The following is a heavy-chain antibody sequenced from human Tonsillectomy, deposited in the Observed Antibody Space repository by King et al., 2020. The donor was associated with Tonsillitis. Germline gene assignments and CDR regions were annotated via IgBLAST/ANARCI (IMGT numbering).Heavy chain of an antibody. J-gene: IGHJ6*02. V-gene: IGHV5-51*01. Sequence: VQLVESGAEVKNPGESLKISCKGSGYSFTNFRIGWVRQMPGKGLEWMGIIYPDDSDTTYNPSFQGQVTISADKSISTAYLQWRSLKASDTAMYYCARHSGVSGTYPPQYYYYGMDVWGQGTTVTVSS. CDR1: GYSFTNFR. D-gene: IGHD3-10*01. CDR3: ARHSGVSGTYPPQYYYYGMDV. CDR2: IYPDDSDT.